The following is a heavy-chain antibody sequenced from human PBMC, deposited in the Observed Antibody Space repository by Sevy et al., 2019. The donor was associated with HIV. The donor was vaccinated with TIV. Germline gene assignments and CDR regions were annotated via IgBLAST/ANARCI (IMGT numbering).Heavy chain of an antibody. CDR3: TRPLATADTPEHFFDY. Sequence: GGSLRLSCTSSGFTFGDYAMSWFRQAPGKGLEWVAFIRRNSHEPYGGTTEYAASVKGRFTISRDDSKSIAYLQMNSLKTEDTAVYYCTRPLATADTPEHFFDYWGQGIPVTVSS. CDR2: IRRNSHEPYGGTT. D-gene: IGHD5-12*01. J-gene: IGHJ4*02. V-gene: IGHV3-49*03. CDR1: GFTFGDYA.